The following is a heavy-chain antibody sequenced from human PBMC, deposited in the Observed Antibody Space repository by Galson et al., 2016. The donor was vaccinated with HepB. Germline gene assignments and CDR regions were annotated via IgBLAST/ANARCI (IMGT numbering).Heavy chain of an antibody. CDR2: IYPGDPDT. D-gene: IGHD4-11*01. CDR3: ARYSDFAFAH. CDR1: GYSFTRNW. J-gene: IGHJ4*02. V-gene: IGHV5-51*01. Sequence: QSGAEVKKTGESLKISCKTSGYSFTRNWLGWVRQMSGKGLEWMGTIYPGDPDTRYTPSFRGRVTISADKSITTAYLQWSSQKAPDSAIYYCARYSDFAFAHWGPGTVVTVSS.